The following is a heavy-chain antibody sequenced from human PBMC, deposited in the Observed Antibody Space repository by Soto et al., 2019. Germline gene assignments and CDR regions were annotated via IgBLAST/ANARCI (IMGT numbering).Heavy chain of an antibody. Sequence: SVKVSCKASGYTFTSYGISWVRQAPGQGLEWMGGIIAIIGTANYAQKFQGRVTITADESTSTAYMELSSLRSEDTAVYYCVGYCSSTSCQKWTYGMDVWGQGTTVTVSS. J-gene: IGHJ6*02. CDR2: IIAIIGTA. D-gene: IGHD2-2*01. V-gene: IGHV1-69*13. CDR1: GYTFTSYG. CDR3: VGYCSSTSCQKWTYGMDV.